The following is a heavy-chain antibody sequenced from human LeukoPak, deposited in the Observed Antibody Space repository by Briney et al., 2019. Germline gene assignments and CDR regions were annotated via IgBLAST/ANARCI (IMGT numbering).Heavy chain of an antibody. CDR3: ARQPLRGPVSGEDY. D-gene: IGHD1-14*01. Sequence: SETLSLTCTVSGCSISSSSYYWGWIRQPLGKGLEWIGSIYDSGSTYYTPSLKIRVTISVDTSKNQFSLKLSSVTAADTAVYYCARQPLRGPVSGEDYWGQGSLVTVSS. V-gene: IGHV4-39*01. CDR1: GCSISSSSYY. J-gene: IGHJ4*02. CDR2: IYDSGST.